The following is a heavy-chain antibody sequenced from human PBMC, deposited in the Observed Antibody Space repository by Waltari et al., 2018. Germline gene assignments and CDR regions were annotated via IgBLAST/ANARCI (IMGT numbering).Heavy chain of an antibody. CDR1: GFTFSSYS. V-gene: IGHV3-21*01. J-gene: IGHJ5*02. CDR2: ISSSSSYI. Sequence: AASGFTFSSYSMNWVRQAPGKGLEWVSSISSSSSYIYYADSVKGRCTISRDNAKNSLYLQMNSLRAEDTAVYYCARDRSPDFWSGYYDFGWWFDPWAREPWSPSPQ. D-gene: IGHD3-3*01. CDR3: ARDRSPDFWSGYYDFGWWFDP.